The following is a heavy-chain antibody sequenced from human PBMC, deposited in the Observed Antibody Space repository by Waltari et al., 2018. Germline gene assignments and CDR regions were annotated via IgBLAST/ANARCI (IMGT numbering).Heavy chain of an antibody. V-gene: IGHV3-7*01. J-gene: IGHJ4*02. CDR3: ATSLDAAGND. D-gene: IGHD5-18*01. Sequence: EVQLVESGGGLVQTGGSLSLSCAASGFTFSSFWMSWVRQAPGKGLEWLANINHDGSGKFFLGSVKGRFTISRDNAKNSVYLQMNSLTGEDTAVYYCATSLDAAGNDWGQGTLVTVSS. CDR2: INHDGSGK. CDR1: GFTFSSFW.